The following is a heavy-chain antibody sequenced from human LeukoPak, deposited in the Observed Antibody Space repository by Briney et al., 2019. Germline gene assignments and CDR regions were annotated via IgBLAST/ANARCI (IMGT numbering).Heavy chain of an antibody. CDR3: ARDYGDY. Sequence: ASVKVSCKASGYTFTDYYIHWVRQAPGQGLEWLGWINPNSGGTSYAQKVQGRVTITRDTSISTAYMELSSLRSDDTAVYYCARDYGDYWGQGTLVTVSS. V-gene: IGHV1-2*02. J-gene: IGHJ4*02. CDR1: GYTFTDYY. D-gene: IGHD4-17*01. CDR2: INPNSGGT.